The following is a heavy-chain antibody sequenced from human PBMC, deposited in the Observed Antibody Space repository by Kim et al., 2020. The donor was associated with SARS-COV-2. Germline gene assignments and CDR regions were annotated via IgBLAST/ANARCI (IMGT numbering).Heavy chain of an antibody. CDR1: GFDSINHW. Sequence: GGSLRLSCAASGFDSINHWMHWVRQVPGKGLMWVSRISGDGSRSNYADSVKGRFTISRDNTKNTIYLQMKGLRAEDTAVYYCARGLPRSTAVHTGGLDV. J-gene: IGHJ6*01. CDR3: ARGLPRSTAVHTGGLDV. CDR2: ISGDGSRS. D-gene: IGHD2-2*01. V-gene: IGHV3-74*01.